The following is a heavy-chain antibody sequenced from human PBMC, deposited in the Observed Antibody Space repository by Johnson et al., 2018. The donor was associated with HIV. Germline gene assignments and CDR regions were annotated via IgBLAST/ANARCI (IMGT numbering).Heavy chain of an antibody. Sequence: QVQLVESGGGLVQPGGSLRLSCAASGFTFSDYYMSWIRQTPGKGLEWVSYISSGGGSVHYAESVKGRFIIPRDNAKNTVYLQMNSLRAEDTAVYYCAKDSWDSGWSDDAFDIWGQGTMVTVSS. D-gene: IGHD6-13*01. V-gene: IGHV3-11*04. CDR3: AKDSWDSGWSDDAFDI. J-gene: IGHJ3*02. CDR2: ISSGGGSV. CDR1: GFTFSDYY.